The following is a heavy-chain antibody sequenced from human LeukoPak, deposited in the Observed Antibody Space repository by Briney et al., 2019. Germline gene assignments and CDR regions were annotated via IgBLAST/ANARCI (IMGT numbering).Heavy chain of an antibody. CDR1: GFTFSSYA. J-gene: IGHJ4*02. V-gene: IGHV3-23*01. CDR2: ISGSGGST. Sequence: GGSLRLSCAASGFTFSSYAMGWVRQAPGKGLEWVSAISGSGGSTYYADSVKGRFTISRDNSKNTLYLQMNSLGAEDTAVYYCARKSTAARLDDYWGQGTLVTVSS. D-gene: IGHD6-13*01. CDR3: ARKSTAARLDDY.